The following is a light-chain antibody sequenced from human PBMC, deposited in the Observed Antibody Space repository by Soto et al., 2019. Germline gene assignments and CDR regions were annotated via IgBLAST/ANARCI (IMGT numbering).Light chain of an antibody. CDR2: GAS. J-gene: IGKJ2*01. Sequence: EIVLTQSPGTLSLSPGERATLSCRASQSVSSSYLAWYQQKPGQAPRLLIYGASSRATGIPDKFSGSGSGTDLTTIISRVEAEDFAVYYCQQYGSSPHTFGQGTKLEIK. CDR1: QSVSSSY. V-gene: IGKV3-20*01. CDR3: QQYGSSPHT.